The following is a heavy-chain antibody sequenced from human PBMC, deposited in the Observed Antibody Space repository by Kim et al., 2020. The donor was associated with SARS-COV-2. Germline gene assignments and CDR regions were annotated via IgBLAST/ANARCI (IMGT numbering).Heavy chain of an antibody. CDR2: ISGSGGST. D-gene: IGHD3-9*01. CDR3: ASDLYTISRVIDV. Sequence: GGSLRLSCAASGFTFSSYAMSWVRQAPGKGLEWVSAISGSGGSTYYADSVKGRFTISRDNPKNTLYLQMNSLRAEDTAVYYCASDLYTISRVIDVWGQGTTVTVSS. CDR1: GFTFSSYA. J-gene: IGHJ6*02. V-gene: IGHV3-23*01.